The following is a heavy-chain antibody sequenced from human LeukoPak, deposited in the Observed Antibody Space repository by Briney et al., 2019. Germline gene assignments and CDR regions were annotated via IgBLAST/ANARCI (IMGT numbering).Heavy chain of an antibody. CDR3: ARGGPYEYSSSFWFDP. CDR2: ISSSGSTI. Sequence: GGSLRLSCAASGFTFSDYYMSWIRQAPGKGLEWVSYISSSGSTIYYADSVKGRFTISRDNAKNSLYLQMNSLRAEDTAVYYCARGGPYEYSSSFWFDPWGQGTLVTVSS. D-gene: IGHD6-6*01. J-gene: IGHJ5*02. V-gene: IGHV3-11*01. CDR1: GFTFSDYY.